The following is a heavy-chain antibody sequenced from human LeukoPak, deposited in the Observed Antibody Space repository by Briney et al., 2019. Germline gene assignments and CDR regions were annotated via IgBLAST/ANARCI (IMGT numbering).Heavy chain of an antibody. CDR1: GVSISGFR. Sequence: SETLSLTCTVSGVSISGFRWSWIRQPPGKGLEWIAYISSSGSTNYNPSLRSRVTISLDTSKKHFSLNLTSVTAADTALYLCARGVSCGGDSCFDHWGQGTLVIVSS. CDR3: ARGVSCGGDSCFDH. D-gene: IGHD2-21*02. V-gene: IGHV4-59*01. CDR2: ISSSGST. J-gene: IGHJ4*02.